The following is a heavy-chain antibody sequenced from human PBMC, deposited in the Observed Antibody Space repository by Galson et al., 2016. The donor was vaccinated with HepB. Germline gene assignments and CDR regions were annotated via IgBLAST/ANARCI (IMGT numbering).Heavy chain of an antibody. J-gene: IGHJ5*02. CDR1: EYTFTTCY. V-gene: IGHV1-46*01. CDR2: VNPTDFST. D-gene: IGHD1-26*01. Sequence: SVKVSCKASEYTFTTCYMHWVRQAPGQGLEWMGLVNPTDFSTDYAQRFHGRITVTRDTSTRTVYLELSSLGSEDTAIYSCSSEKTGGLKPFNPWGRGTLGPASS. CDR3: SSEKTGGLKPFNP.